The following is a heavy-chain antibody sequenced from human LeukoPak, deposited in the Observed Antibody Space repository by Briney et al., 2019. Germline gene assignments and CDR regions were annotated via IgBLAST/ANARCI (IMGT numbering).Heavy chain of an antibody. CDR1: GGSISSYY. Sequence: SETLSLICTVSGGSISSYYWSWIRQPPGKVLEWIGYIYYSGSTNYNPSLKSRVTISVDTSKNQFSLKLSSVTAADTAVYYCARSYYYDSSGFYYYYGMDVWGQGTTVTVSS. J-gene: IGHJ6*02. D-gene: IGHD3-22*01. CDR2: IYYSGST. V-gene: IGHV4-59*01. CDR3: ARSYYYDSSGFYYYYGMDV.